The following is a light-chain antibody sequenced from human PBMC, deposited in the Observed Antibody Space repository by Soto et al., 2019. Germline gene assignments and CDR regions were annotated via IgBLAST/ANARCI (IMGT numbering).Light chain of an antibody. Sequence: DIQMTQSPSTLPASVGDRVTITCRANQSISTWLAWYQQKPGKAPNLLIFDASRLESGVPSRFSGSASGTEFTLTISSLQPDDFATYYCQQYDNYPLTFGGGTKVDIK. CDR1: QSISTW. CDR3: QQYDNYPLT. CDR2: DAS. V-gene: IGKV1-5*01. J-gene: IGKJ4*01.